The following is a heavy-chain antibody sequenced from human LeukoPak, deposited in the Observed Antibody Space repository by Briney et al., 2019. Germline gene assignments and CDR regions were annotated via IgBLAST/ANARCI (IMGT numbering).Heavy chain of an antibody. CDR1: GGSVSSGISY. CDR3: ARELVRGVIIKGGAFDI. D-gene: IGHD3-10*01. J-gene: IGHJ3*02. Sequence: PSETLSLTCTVSGGSVSSGISYWSWIRQPPGKGLEWIGYIYYSGSTNYNPSLKSRVTISVDTSKNQFSLKLSSVTAADTAVYYCARELVRGVIIKGGAFDIWGQGTMVTVSS. CDR2: IYYSGST. V-gene: IGHV4-61*01.